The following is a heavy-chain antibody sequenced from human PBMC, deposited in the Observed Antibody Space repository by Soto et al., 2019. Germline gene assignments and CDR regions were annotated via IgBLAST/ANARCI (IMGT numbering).Heavy chain of an antibody. D-gene: IGHD3-3*01. J-gene: IGHJ5*02. V-gene: IGHV4-30-4*01. CDR2: IYYSGST. CDR3: ARVLPLRFLESAGGNSGFDP. CDR1: GGSISSGDYY. Sequence: PSETLSLTCTVSGGSISSGDYYWSWIRQPPGKGLEWIGYIYYSGSTYYNPSLKSRVTISVDTSKNQFSLKLSSVTAADTAVYYCARVLPLRFLESAGGNSGFDPWGQGTLVTVSS.